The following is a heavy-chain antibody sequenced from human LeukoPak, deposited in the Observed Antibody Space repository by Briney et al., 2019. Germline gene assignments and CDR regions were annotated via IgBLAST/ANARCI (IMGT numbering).Heavy chain of an antibody. Sequence: GGSLRLSCAASGFTFRSYAMSWVRQTPGKGLEWVSAISGSGGTTAYADSVKGRFTISRDNAKNSLYLQMNSLRAEDTAVYYCAREDRYYYYMDVWGKGTTVTVSS. CDR2: ISGSGGTT. CDR3: AREDRYYYYMDV. V-gene: IGHV3-23*01. CDR1: GFTFRSYA. J-gene: IGHJ6*03.